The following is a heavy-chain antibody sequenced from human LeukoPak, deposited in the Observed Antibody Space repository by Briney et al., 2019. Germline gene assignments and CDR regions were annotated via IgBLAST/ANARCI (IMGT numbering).Heavy chain of an antibody. CDR2: ISYDGSNK. CDR3: AKEQWMPGIAAAAGWCFDY. J-gene: IGHJ4*02. V-gene: IGHV3-30*18. D-gene: IGHD6-13*01. CDR1: GLTFSSYS. Sequence: GGSLRLSCAASGLTFSSYSMHWVRQAPGKGLEWVAVISYDGSNKYYADSVKGRFTISRDNSKNTLYLQMNSLRAEDTAVYYCAKEQWMPGIAAAAGWCFDYWGQGTLVTVSS.